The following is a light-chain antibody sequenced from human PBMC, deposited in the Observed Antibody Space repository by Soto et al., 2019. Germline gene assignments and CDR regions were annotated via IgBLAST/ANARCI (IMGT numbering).Light chain of an antibody. CDR3: HQYGSSPQA. V-gene: IGKV3-20*01. J-gene: IGKJ3*01. CDR2: GAS. CDR1: ESVTRSF. Sequence: EIVLTQSPGTLSLSPRERVTLSCRASESVTRSFLAWYQQKPGQAPRLLIYGASSRATGIPDRFSGSGSGTDFTLTISRLEPEDFAVYYCHQYGSSPQAFGPGTKVDI.